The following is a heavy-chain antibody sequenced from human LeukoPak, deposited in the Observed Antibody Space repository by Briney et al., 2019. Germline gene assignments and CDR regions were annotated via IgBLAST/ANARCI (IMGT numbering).Heavy chain of an antibody. J-gene: IGHJ4*02. D-gene: IGHD3-22*01. CDR3: AKDREYDDSCDYNG. Sequence: RGSPRLSCAASGFTFSDYAMSWVREAPEKGLEWVSTISHVGGTYYADSVRGRFTISRDDSKNMVYLQMDSLRAEDTAVYYCAKDREYDDSCDYNGWGQGTLVTVSS. V-gene: IGHV3-23*01. CDR2: ISHVGGT. CDR1: GFTFSDYA.